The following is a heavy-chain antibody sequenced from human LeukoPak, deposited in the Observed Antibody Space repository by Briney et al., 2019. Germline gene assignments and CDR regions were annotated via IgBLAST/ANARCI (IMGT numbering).Heavy chain of an antibody. J-gene: IGHJ6*03. Sequence: PGGSLRLSCAASGFTFSSYGMSWVRQAPGKGLEWVSAISGSGGSTYYADSVKGRFTISRDNSKNTLYLQMNSLRAEDTAVYYCAKFIAAAGTPDYYYYYMDVWGKGTTVTISS. CDR2: ISGSGGST. CDR3: AKFIAAAGTPDYYYYYMDV. CDR1: GFTFSSYG. V-gene: IGHV3-23*01. D-gene: IGHD6-13*01.